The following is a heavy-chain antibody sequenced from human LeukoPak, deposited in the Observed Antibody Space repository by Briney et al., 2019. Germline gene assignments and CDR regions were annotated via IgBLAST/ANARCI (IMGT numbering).Heavy chain of an antibody. J-gene: IGHJ4*02. CDR1: GFTFGDYA. Sequence: PGGSLRLSCTASGFTFGDYAMSWVRQAPGKGLEWVGFIRSKAYGGTTEYAASVKGRFTIPRDDSKSIAYLQMNSLKTEDTAVYYCTRAWGADYWGQGTLVTVSS. CDR2: IRSKAYGGTT. CDR3: TRAWGADY. D-gene: IGHD1-26*01. V-gene: IGHV3-49*04.